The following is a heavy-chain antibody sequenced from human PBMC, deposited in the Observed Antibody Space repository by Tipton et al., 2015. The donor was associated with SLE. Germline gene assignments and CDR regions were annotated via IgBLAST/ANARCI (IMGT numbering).Heavy chain of an antibody. D-gene: IGHD3-3*01. V-gene: IGHV4-59*11. CDR1: GRSFSVHY. CDR3: ARERNDFWSGYLDY. CDR2: IYYSGST. Sequence: TLSLTCAVYGRSFSVHYWSWSWIRQPPGKGLEWIGYIYYSGSTNYNPSLKSRVTISVDTSKNQFSLKLSSVTAADTAVYYCARERNDFWSGYLDYWGQGMLVTVSS. J-gene: IGHJ4*02.